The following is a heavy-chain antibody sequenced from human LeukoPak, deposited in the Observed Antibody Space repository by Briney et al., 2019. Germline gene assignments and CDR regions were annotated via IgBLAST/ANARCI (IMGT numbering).Heavy chain of an antibody. V-gene: IGHV3-48*03. CDR2: ISSSGSTI. D-gene: IGHD3-10*02. CDR3: AELGITMIGGV. CDR1: RFTFNSYA. J-gene: IGHJ6*04. Sequence: PGGSLRLSCGGSRFTFNSYAFHWVRQAPGKGLEWVSYISSSGSTIYYADSVKGRFTISRDNAKNSQYLQMNSLRAEDTAVYYCAELGITMIGGVWGKGTTVTISS.